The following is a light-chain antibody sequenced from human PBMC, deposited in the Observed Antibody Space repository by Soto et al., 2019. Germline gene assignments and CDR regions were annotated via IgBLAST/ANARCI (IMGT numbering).Light chain of an antibody. Sequence: SVLTKPPSVSGSPGQSVTISCTGTSSDVGGYNYVSWNQQHPGKAPKLMIYEVSKRPSGVPDRFSGSKSGNTASLTVSGLQAEDEADYYCISYAGSNLLYVFGTGTKVTVL. V-gene: IGLV2-8*01. J-gene: IGLJ1*01. CDR2: EVS. CDR3: ISYAGSNLLYV. CDR1: SSDVGGYNY.